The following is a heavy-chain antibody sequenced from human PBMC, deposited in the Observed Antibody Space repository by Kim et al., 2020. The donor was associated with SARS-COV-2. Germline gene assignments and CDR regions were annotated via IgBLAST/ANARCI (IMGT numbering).Heavy chain of an antibody. CDR1: GFTFSSYS. CDR2: ISSSSSYI. Sequence: GGSLRLSCAASGFTFSSYSMNWVRQAPGKGLEWVSSISSSSSYIYYADSVKGRFTISRDNAKNSLYLQMNSLRAEDTAVYYCARAPERGDFDWFNWFDPWGQGTLDTVSS. J-gene: IGHJ5*02. D-gene: IGHD3-9*01. CDR3: ARAPERGDFDWFNWFDP. V-gene: IGHV3-21*01.